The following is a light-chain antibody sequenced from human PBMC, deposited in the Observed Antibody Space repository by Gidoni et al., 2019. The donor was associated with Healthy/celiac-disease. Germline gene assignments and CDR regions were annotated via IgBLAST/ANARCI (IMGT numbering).Light chain of an antibody. V-gene: IGKV4-1*01. CDR2: WAS. CDR1: QSVLYSSNNKNY. Sequence: DIVMTQSPASLAVSLGERATINCKSSQSVLYSSNNKNYLAWYQQKPGQPPKLLIYWASTRESGVPDRFSGSGSGTDFTLTISRLQAEDVAVYYCQQYYSTPPYTFGQXTKLEIK. CDR3: QQYYSTPPYT. J-gene: IGKJ2*01.